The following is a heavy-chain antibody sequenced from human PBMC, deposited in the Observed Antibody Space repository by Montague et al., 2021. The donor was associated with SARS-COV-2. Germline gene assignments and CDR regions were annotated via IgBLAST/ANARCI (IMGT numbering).Heavy chain of an antibody. D-gene: IGHD4-23*01. CDR3: ARTYGGNSFFDS. CDR2: IDWDDEK. J-gene: IGHJ4*02. V-gene: IGHV2-70*11. Sequence: VKPTQSLTLTCTFSGFSLSATGMCVNWIRQPPGKALEWLARIDWDDEKDYSTSLRTRLNISKDTSKNQVVLTLTNMDPVDTATYYCARTYGGNSFFDSWGQGAQVTVSS. CDR1: GFSLSATGMC.